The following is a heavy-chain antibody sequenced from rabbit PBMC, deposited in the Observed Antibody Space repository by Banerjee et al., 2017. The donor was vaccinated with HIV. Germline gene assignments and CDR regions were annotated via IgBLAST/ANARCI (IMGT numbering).Heavy chain of an antibody. CDR3: ARHVDGYGL. D-gene: IGHD6-1*01. CDR2: IATGSGGNT. CDR1: GFTLSSYW. V-gene: IGHV1S40*01. J-gene: IGHJ4*01. Sequence: QSLEESGGDLVKPGASLTLTCTASGFTLSSYWMCWVRQAPGKGLEWIACIATGSGGNTYYASWAKGRFTISKTSSTTVTLQMTSLTAADTATYFCARHVDGYGLWGPGTLVTVS.